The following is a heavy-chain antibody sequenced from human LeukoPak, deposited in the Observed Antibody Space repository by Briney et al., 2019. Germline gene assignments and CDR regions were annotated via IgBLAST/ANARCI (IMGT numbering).Heavy chain of an antibody. J-gene: IGHJ4*02. D-gene: IGHD1-26*01. CDR2: INDNGGTT. V-gene: IGHV3-64D*06. CDR3: VKDLSGTYSFDY. CDR1: GFTFSTCA. Sequence: GGSLRLSCSASGFTFSTCAMHWVRQAPGKGLGFVSGINDNGGTTHYADSVKGRFTISRDNSKNTVYLQMSSLRAEDTAVYHCVKDLSGTYSFDYWGQGTLVTVSS.